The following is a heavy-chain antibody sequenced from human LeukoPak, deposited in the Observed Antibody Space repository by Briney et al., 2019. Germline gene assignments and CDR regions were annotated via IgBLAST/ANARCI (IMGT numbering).Heavy chain of an antibody. J-gene: IGHJ4*02. D-gene: IGHD3-22*01. CDR1: GFTFDDYA. V-gene: IGHV3-9*01. CDR3: AKANYYDSSGYYFDY. Sequence: GGSLRLSCAASGFTFDDYATHWVRQAPGKGLEWVSGISWNSGSIGYADSVKGRFTISRDNAKNSLYLQMNSLRAEDTALYYCAKANYYDSSGYYFDYWGQGTLVTVSS. CDR2: ISWNSGSI.